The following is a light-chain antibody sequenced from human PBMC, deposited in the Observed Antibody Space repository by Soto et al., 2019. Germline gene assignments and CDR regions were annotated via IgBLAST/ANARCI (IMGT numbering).Light chain of an antibody. Sequence: QSALTQPRSVSGSPGQSVTISCTGTSSDVGGYDFVSWYQQHPGKAPKLMIYDNNKRPSGIPDRFSGSKSGTSATLGIAGLQTGDEADYYCGTWDSSLSASVFGGGTQLTVL. V-gene: IGLV2-11*01. CDR1: SSDVGGYDF. CDR3: GTWDSSLSASV. CDR2: DNN. J-gene: IGLJ3*02.